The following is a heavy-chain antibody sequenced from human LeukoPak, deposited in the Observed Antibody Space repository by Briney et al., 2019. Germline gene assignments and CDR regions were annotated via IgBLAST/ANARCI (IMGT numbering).Heavy chain of an antibody. D-gene: IGHD3-16*01. Sequence: GGSLRLSCEASGFTFNNAWMTWVRQAPGKGLEWVGRIKSKTDGETADYAAPVKGRFSISRDDSKNTLYLQMNSLKTEDTAVYYCTTGSIRRSAFDIWGQGTMVTVSS. CDR3: TTGSIRRSAFDI. V-gene: IGHV3-15*01. CDR2: IKSKTDGETA. CDR1: GFTFNNAW. J-gene: IGHJ3*02.